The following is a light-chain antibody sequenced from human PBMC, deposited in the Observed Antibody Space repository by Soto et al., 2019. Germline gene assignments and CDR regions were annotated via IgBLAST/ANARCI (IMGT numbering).Light chain of an antibody. J-gene: IGKJ1*01. CDR1: QSIGNNY. V-gene: IGKV3-20*01. CDR2: GAS. CDR3: QQYAASPRT. Sequence: EIVLTQSPGTLPLSPRERATLSCRASQSIGNNYLAWYQHKPGQAPRLLIYGASNRAPGIPDRFSGSGSGTDFTLTIRRLEPEDFAIYYCQQYAASPRTFGQGTQVEVK.